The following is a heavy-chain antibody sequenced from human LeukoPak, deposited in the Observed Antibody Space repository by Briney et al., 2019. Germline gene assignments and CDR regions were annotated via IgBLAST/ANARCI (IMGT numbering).Heavy chain of an antibody. V-gene: IGHV4-59*01. D-gene: IGHD3-9*01. Sequence: PSKTLSLTCTVSGGSISSYYWSWIRQPPGKGLEWIGYIYYSGSTNYNPSLKSRVTISVDTSKNQFSLKLSSVTAADTAVYYCARAPGGYDILTGYQSLYLFDYWGQGTLVTVSS. CDR3: ARAPGGYDILTGYQSLYLFDY. CDR2: IYYSGST. CDR1: GGSISSYY. J-gene: IGHJ4*02.